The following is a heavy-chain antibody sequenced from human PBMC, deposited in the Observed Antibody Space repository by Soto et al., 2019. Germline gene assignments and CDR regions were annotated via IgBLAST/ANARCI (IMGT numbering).Heavy chain of an antibody. CDR2: LIPLFGTT. J-gene: IGHJ1*01. V-gene: IGHV1-69*06. CDR1: GGTFSGHA. CDR3: ARGPNRGYRVDS. Sequence: QVQLVQSGAEVKKPGSSVKVSCEASGGTFSGHAISWVRQAPGQGPEWMGGLIPLFGTTQHAQNFQDRLTITAEKSTRTAYMALTSLRFEDTAIYYWARGPNRGYRVDSGGQGTLVTVSS. D-gene: IGHD3-10*01.